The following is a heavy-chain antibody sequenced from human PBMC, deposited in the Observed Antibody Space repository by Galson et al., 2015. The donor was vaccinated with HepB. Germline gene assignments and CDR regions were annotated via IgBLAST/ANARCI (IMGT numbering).Heavy chain of an antibody. CDR1: GFTFSSYA. J-gene: IGHJ6*02. Sequence: SLRLSCAASGFTFSSYAMHWVRQAPGKGLEYVSAISSNGGSTYYADSVKGRFTISRDNSKNTLYLQMSSLRAEDTAVYYCVKFSWVVPAANYGMDVWGQGTTVTVSS. V-gene: IGHV3-64D*06. CDR3: VKFSWVVPAANYGMDV. D-gene: IGHD2-2*01. CDR2: ISSNGGST.